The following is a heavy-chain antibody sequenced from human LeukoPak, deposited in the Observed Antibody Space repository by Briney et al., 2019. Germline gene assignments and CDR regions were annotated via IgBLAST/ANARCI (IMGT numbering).Heavy chain of an antibody. Sequence: GGSLRLSCAASRFTFTNAWMSWVRQAPGKGLEWVGRIKSKADGGTSDYAAPVKGRFTISRDDSKNTLYLQMNSLKIEDTAVYYCTTDTWFGEPMPLDYWGQGTLVTVSS. D-gene: IGHD3-10*01. CDR2: IKSKADGGTS. CDR1: RFTFTNAW. J-gene: IGHJ4*02. CDR3: TTDTWFGEPMPLDY. V-gene: IGHV3-15*01.